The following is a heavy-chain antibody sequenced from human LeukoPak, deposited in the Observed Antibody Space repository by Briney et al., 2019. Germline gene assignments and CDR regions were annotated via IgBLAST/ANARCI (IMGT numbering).Heavy chain of an antibody. CDR3: AKDSCSGGSCYYFDY. D-gene: IGHD2-15*01. V-gene: IGHV3-30*02. CDR2: IRYDGSNK. CDR1: GFTFSSDG. J-gene: IGHJ4*02. Sequence: GGSLRLSCAASGFTFSSDGMHWVGEAPGKGRGGGAGIRYDGSNKYYAGSVKGLFTISNDNSKNTMYLKMTSLRAEDRAVYYCAKDSCSGGSCYYFDYWGQGTLVTVSS.